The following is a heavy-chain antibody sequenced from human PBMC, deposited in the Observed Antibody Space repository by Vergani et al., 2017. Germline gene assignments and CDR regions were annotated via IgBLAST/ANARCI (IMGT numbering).Heavy chain of an antibody. J-gene: IGHJ5*02. CDR2: ISGSGGST. V-gene: IGHV3-23*01. CDR3: AKEGGYCSGGSCYLDAWFDP. D-gene: IGHD2-15*01. CDR1: GFTFSSYA. Sequence: EVQLLESGGGLVQPGGSLRLSCAASGFTFSSYAMSWVRQAPGKGLEWVSAISGSGGSTYYADSVKGRFTISRDNSKNTLYLQMNSLRAEDTAEYYCAKEGGYCSGGSCYLDAWFDPWGQGTLVTVSS.